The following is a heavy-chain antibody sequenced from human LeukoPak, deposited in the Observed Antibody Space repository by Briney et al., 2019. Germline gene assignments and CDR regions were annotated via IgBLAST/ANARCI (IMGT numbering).Heavy chain of an antibody. J-gene: IGHJ4*02. V-gene: IGHV4-31*03. CDR2: IYYSGST. D-gene: IGHD3-22*01. Sequence: PSQTLPLTCTVSGGSISRGGYYWSWIRQHPGKGLEWIGYIYYSGSTYYNPSLKSRVTISVDTSKNQFSLKLSSVTAADTAVYYCARASGYYYDSSGYYFDYWGQGTLVTVSS. CDR3: ARASGYYYDSSGYYFDY. CDR1: GGSISRGGYY.